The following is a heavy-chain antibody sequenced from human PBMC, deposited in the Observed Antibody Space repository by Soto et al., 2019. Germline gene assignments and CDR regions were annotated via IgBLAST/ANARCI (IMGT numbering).Heavy chain of an antibody. Sequence: SEPLSLSCTVSSESVSSVAYYWTWIRQRPGKGLDWIGYIYYSGSTYYSPSLKSRLSISLDTSKNQFSLRLSSVTAADTAMYYCARARLRAVYAFDIWGQGTMVT. J-gene: IGHJ3*02. V-gene: IGHV4-31*03. CDR1: SESVSSVAYY. CDR3: ARARLRAVYAFDI. D-gene: IGHD5-12*01. CDR2: IYYSGST.